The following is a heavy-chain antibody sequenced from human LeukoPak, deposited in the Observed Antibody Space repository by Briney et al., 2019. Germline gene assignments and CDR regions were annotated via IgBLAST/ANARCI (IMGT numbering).Heavy chain of an antibody. CDR1: GFTFRNYW. D-gene: IGHD2-15*01. J-gene: IGHJ4*02. CDR2: ISSDGSST. V-gene: IGHV3-74*03. Sequence: PGGSLRLSCEASGFTFRNYWMHWVRQAPGKGLVWVSRISSDGSSTMYADSVKGRFTISRDNAKNTLYLQMNSLRAEDTAVYYCARGGYCSGGSCYRGAYFDYWGQGTLVTVSS. CDR3: ARGGYCSGGSCYRGAYFDY.